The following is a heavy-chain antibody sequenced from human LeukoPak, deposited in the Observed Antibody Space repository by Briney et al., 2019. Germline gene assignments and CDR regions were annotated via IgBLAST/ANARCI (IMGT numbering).Heavy chain of an antibody. CDR1: GYTLTGYY. D-gene: IGHD3-10*01. Sequence: GSVKVSCKASGYTLTGYYMHWVRQAPGQGLEWMGWINPNSGGTNYAQKFQGRVTMTRDTSISTAYMELSRLRSDDTAVYYCAREDSSVGLLDYWGQGTLVTVSS. CDR2: INPNSGGT. V-gene: IGHV1-2*02. CDR3: AREDSSVGLLDY. J-gene: IGHJ4*02.